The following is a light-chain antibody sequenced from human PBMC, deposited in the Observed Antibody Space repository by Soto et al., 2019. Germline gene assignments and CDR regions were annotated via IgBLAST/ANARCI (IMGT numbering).Light chain of an antibody. CDR2: GAS. CDR3: QQYGSSPT. CDR1: QSVSNTY. V-gene: IGKV3-20*01. Sequence: EIVLTQSPGTLSLSPGERATLSCRATQSVSNTYLAWYQQKPGQAPRLLIYGASSRATGIPDRFSGSGSGTDSTLTISRLEPEDFAVYYCQQYGSSPTFGQGTRLEIK. J-gene: IGKJ5*01.